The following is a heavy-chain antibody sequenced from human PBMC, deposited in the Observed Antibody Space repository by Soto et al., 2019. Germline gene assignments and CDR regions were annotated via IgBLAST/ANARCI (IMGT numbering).Heavy chain of an antibody. D-gene: IGHD3-3*01. CDR1: GYNFAGYW. CDR3: ARGGVSTRTFDY. V-gene: IGHV5-51*01. J-gene: IGHJ4*02. Sequence: PGESLKISCKGSGYNFAGYWIAWVRQMPGKGLELMGIIYPSDSDTRHRPSFQGQVTISADKSISSAYLQWSSLRASDTAMYYCARGGVSTRTFDYWGQGIPVTVSS. CDR2: IYPSDSDT.